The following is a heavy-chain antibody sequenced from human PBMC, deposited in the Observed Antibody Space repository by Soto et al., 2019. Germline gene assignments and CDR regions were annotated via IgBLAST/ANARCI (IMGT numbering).Heavy chain of an antibody. D-gene: IGHD3-22*01. CDR1: GGTFSSYA. Sequence: SVKVSCKASGGTFSSYAISWVRQAPGQGLEWMGGIIPIFGTANYAQKFQGRVTMTTDTSTSTAYMELRSLRSDDTAVYYCARDLPSSGLNFDYWGQGTLVTVSS. CDR2: IIPIFGTA. CDR3: ARDLPSSGLNFDY. J-gene: IGHJ4*02. V-gene: IGHV1-69*05.